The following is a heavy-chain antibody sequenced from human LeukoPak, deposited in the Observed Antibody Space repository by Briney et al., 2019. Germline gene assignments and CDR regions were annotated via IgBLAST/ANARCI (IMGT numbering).Heavy chain of an antibody. CDR2: IRSEYT. CDR1: GVSVGGYY. Sequence: PSETLSLTCAVHGVSVGGYYWSWIRQSPGKGLEWIGEIRSEYTNYNPSLKTRVTISADTSENQLSLRLTSVTAADTAVYYCARMRCGHTDNRCYNYWGQGTLVTVSS. D-gene: IGHD2-2*02. CDR3: ARMRCGHTDNRCYNY. J-gene: IGHJ4*02. V-gene: IGHV4-34*01.